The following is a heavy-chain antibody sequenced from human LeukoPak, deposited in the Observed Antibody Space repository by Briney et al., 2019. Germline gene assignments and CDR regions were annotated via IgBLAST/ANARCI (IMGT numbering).Heavy chain of an antibody. D-gene: IGHD1-26*01. Sequence: GESLKISCEGSGYSFTRNWIGGVRQMPGKGLEWMGIIYPGDSENRYSPSFQGQVTISADKSISTANLQWSSLKASDTAMYYCARGSGSNGWAAFDIWGQGTMVTVSS. CDR2: IYPGDSEN. CDR3: ARGSGSNGWAAFDI. J-gene: IGHJ3*02. V-gene: IGHV5-51*01. CDR1: GYSFTRNW.